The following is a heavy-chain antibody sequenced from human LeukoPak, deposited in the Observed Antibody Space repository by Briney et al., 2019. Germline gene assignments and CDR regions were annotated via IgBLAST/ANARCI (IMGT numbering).Heavy chain of an antibody. Sequence: PSGTLSLTCTVSGGSISSYYWSWIRQPPGKGLEWIGYIYYSGSTNYNPSLKSRVTISVDTSKNQFSLKLSSVTAADTAVYYCARVHLRYYDILTGYFPDAFDIWGQGTMVTVSS. CDR1: GGSISSYY. J-gene: IGHJ3*02. CDR3: ARVHLRYYDILTGYFPDAFDI. CDR2: IYYSGST. V-gene: IGHV4-59*01. D-gene: IGHD3-9*01.